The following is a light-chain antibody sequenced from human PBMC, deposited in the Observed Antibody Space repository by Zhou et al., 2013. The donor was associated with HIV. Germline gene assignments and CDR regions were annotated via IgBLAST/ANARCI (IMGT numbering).Light chain of an antibody. CDR2: GAS. J-gene: IGKJ2*01. CDR1: QSVSSN. CDR3: QQYNNWPSFT. Sequence: EVVMTQSPATLSVSPGERATVSCRASQSVSSNLAWYQQKPGQAPRLLIYGASTRAAGIPARFSGSGSGTEFTLTISSLQSEDFATYYCQQYNNWPSFTFGQGTKVEIK. V-gene: IGKV3-15*01.